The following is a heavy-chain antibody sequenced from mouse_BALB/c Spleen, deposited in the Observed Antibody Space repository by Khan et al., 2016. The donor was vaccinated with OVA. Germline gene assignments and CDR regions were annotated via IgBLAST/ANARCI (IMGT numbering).Heavy chain of an antibody. V-gene: IGHV9-1*02. D-gene: IGHD1-3*01. CDR3: ATETSYWYFDV. CDR1: GYTFTNYR. Sequence: QLVQSGPELKKPGETVKISCKASGYTFTNYRMNWMKQAPGKGLKWMGWINTYTGEPTYADDFKGRFAFSLETSASTAYLQINSLKDEDMATSFCATETSYWYFDVWGAGTTVTVSS. J-gene: IGHJ1*01. CDR2: INTYTGEP.